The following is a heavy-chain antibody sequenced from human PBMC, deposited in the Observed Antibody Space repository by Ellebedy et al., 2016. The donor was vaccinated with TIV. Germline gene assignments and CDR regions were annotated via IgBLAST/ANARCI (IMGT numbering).Heavy chain of an antibody. V-gene: IGHV5-51*01. CDR3: VRQSGNSYRIFGI. J-gene: IGHJ4*02. CDR1: EYNFTSYW. Sequence: GESLKISXKGSEYNFTSYWIGWVRQMPGQGLEWMGIIFLDDSYTRYNPSVQGQVTISADKSIFTAYLQWSSLKASDTAIYYCVRQSGNSYRIFGIWGQGTLVTVSS. CDR2: IFLDDSYT. D-gene: IGHD4-23*01.